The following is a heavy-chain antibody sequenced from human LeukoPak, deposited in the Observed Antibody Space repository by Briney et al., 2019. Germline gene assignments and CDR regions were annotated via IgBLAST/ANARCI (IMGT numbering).Heavy chain of an antibody. CDR2: IKSDGTTT. CDR1: GFTFSDYW. J-gene: IGHJ4*02. D-gene: IGHD5-18*01. V-gene: IGHV3-74*01. CDR3: ARGRGYSYDTDY. Sequence: GGSLRLSCAASGFTFSDYWMHWVRQAPGKGLVWVSRIKSDGTTTNYADSVKGRFTISRDNAKNSLYLQMNSLRAEDTAVYYCARGRGYSYDTDYWGQGTLVTVSS.